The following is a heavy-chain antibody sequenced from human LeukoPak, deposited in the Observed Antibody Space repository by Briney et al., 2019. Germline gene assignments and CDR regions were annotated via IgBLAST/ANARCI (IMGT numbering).Heavy chain of an antibody. CDR3: ARNNGMDV. J-gene: IGHJ6*02. CDR2: VNRDGSET. V-gene: IGHV3-7*03. Sequence: GGSLRLSCAASGFTLSNHWMTWVRQVPGRGPEWVANVNRDGSETYYLDSVKGRFTISKDNAKNSLYMQMNSLRAEDTALYHCARNNGMDVWGQGTTVIVSS. CDR1: GFTLSNHW.